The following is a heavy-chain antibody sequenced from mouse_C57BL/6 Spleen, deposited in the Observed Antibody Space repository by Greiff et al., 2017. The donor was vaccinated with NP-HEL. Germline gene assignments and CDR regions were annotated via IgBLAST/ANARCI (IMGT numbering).Heavy chain of an antibody. CDR1: GYSFTGYY. D-gene: IGHD1-1*01. CDR2: INPSTGGT. J-gene: IGHJ3*01. V-gene: IGHV1-42*01. CDR3: ARPGSSYPFAY. Sequence: DVQLQESGPELVKPGASVKISCKASGYSFTGYYMNWVKQSPEKSLEWIGEINPSTGGTTYNQKFKAKATLTVDKSSSTAYMQLKSLTSEDSAVYYCARPGSSYPFAYWGQGTLVTVSA.